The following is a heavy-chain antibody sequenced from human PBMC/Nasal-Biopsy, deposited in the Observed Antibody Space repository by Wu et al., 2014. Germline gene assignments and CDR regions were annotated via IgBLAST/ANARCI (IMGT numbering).Heavy chain of an antibody. V-gene: IGHV4-59*01. CDR1: DDSIFDYN. CDR2: IHYRTPNPNPA. CDR3: ARVRFVGMGFDH. D-gene: IGHD1-26*01. J-gene: IGHJ5*02. Sequence: TLSLTCTVSDDSIFDYNWGWIRQPPGKGLEWIGNIHYRTPNPNPATYNPSLRSRVTISIDTSKNQFSLKLKSATAADTAVYFCARVRFVGMGFDHWGQGALVTVSS.